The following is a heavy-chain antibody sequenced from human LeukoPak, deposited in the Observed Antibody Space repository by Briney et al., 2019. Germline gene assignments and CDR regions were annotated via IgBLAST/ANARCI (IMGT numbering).Heavy chain of an antibody. V-gene: IGHV3-11*01. J-gene: IGHJ4*02. CDR1: GFTFSDYY. D-gene: IGHD1-26*01. CDR2: IRSSGSTI. CDR3: ARRGSSGSFAAN. Sequence: PGGSLRLSCAASGFTFSDYYMSLIRQAPGKGLEWVSYIRSSGSTIYYADSVKSRFTISRDNAKNSVYLQMNSLRAEDTAVYYCARRGSSGSFAANWGQGTLVTVSS.